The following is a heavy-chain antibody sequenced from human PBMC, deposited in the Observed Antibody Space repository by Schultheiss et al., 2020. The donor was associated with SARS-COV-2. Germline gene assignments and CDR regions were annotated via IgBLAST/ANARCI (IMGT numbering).Heavy chain of an antibody. CDR3: ARTLVVPAAILYAFDI. J-gene: IGHJ3*02. CDR1: GGSISSGGYY. D-gene: IGHD2-2*02. Sequence: SETLSLTCTVSGGSISSGGYYWSWIRQHPGKGLEWIGYIYYSGSTNYNPSLKSRVTISVDTSKNQFSLKLSSVTAADTAVYYCARTLVVPAAILYAFDIWGQGTTVTVSS. V-gene: IGHV4-61*08. CDR2: IYYSGST.